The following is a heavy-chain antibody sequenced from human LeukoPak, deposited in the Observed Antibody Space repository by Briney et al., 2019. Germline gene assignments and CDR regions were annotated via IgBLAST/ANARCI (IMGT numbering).Heavy chain of an antibody. V-gene: IGHV3-64*01. CDR2: ISSNGGST. D-gene: IGHD3-10*01. J-gene: IGHJ3*02. CDR1: GFTFSSYA. Sequence: GGSLRLSCAASGFTFSSYAMHGVRQAPGKGLEYVSAISSNGGSTYYANSVKGRFTISRDNSKNTLYLQMGSLRAEDMAVYYCARGDAFGIWGQGTMVTVSS. CDR3: ARGDAFGI.